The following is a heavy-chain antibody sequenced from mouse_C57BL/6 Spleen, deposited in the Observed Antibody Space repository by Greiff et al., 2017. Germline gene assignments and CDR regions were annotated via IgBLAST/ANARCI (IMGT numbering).Heavy chain of an antibody. CDR3: ARGLPNGNYFDY. Sequence: DVQLQESGGGLVKPGGSLKLSCAASGFTFSSYTMSWVRQTPEKRLEWVATISGGGGNTYYPDSVKGRFTISRDNAKNTLYLQMSRLRSEDTALYYCARGLPNGNYFDYWGQGTTLTVSS. CDR1: GFTFSSYT. J-gene: IGHJ2*01. V-gene: IGHV5-9*04. D-gene: IGHD2-10*01. CDR2: ISGGGGNT.